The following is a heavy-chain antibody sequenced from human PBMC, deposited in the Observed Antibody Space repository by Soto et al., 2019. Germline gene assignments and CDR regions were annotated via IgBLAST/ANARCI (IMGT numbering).Heavy chain of an antibody. J-gene: IGHJ4*02. D-gene: IGHD2-21*02. CDR2: IYYSGST. Sequence: PSETLSLTCTVSGGSISSSSYYWGWIRQPPGKGLEWIGSIYYSGSTYYNPSLKSRVTISVDTSKNQFSLKLSSVTAADTAVYYCASMRMGYCGGDCYHDYWGQGTLVTVSS. CDR3: ASMRMGYCGGDCYHDY. CDR1: GGSISSSSYY. V-gene: IGHV4-39*01.